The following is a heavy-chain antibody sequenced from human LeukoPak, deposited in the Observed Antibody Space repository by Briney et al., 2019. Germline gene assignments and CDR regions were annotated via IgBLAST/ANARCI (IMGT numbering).Heavy chain of an antibody. V-gene: IGHV1-24*01. Sequence: ASVKVSCKVSGYTLTELSMHWVRQAPGKGLEWMGGFDPEDGETIYAQKFQGRVTMTEDTSTDTAYMELSSLRSEDTAVYYCATAFHMDYYDSSGLFIWGQGTMVTVSS. D-gene: IGHD3-22*01. CDR2: FDPEDGET. J-gene: IGHJ3*02. CDR1: GYTLTELS. CDR3: ATAFHMDYYDSSGLFI.